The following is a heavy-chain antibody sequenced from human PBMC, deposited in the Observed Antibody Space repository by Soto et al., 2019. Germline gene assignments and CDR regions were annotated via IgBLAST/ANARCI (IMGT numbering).Heavy chain of an antibody. Sequence: QVQLVESGGGVVQPGRSLRLSCAASGFTFSSFGMHWVRQAPGKGLEWVAVISYDGSNKDYADSVKGRFTISRDNSKNTLYLQMNSLRAEDTAVYYCAKTLGATKAMETWGQGALVSVSS. D-gene: IGHD1-26*01. J-gene: IGHJ5*02. CDR3: AKTLGATKAMET. CDR2: ISYDGSNK. CDR1: GFTFSSFG. V-gene: IGHV3-30*18.